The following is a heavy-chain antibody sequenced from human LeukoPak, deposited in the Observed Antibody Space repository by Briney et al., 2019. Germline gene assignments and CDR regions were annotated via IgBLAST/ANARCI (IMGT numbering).Heavy chain of an antibody. D-gene: IGHD1-26*01. CDR2: IYSGGST. CDR1: GFTVSSNY. V-gene: IGHV3-53*04. Sequence: PGGSLRLSCAPSGFTVSSNYMSWVRQAPGKGLEWVSVIYSGGSTYYADSVKGRFTISRHNSKNTLYLQMNSLRAEDTAVYYCASDSGDYYYGMDVWGQGTTVTVSS. J-gene: IGHJ6*02. CDR3: ASDSGDYYYGMDV.